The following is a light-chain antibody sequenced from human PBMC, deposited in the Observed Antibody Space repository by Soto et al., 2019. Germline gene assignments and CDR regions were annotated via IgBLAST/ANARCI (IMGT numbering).Light chain of an antibody. CDR2: TAA. CDR3: QQGYSTPYT. CDR1: QRITTY. J-gene: IGKJ2*01. V-gene: IGKV1-39*01. Sequence: IHMTQSPSSLSASVGDRVTITCRASQRITTYLNWYQQKPGKAPKLLISTAATLQGGVPSRFSGSGSGTDFTPTITTLHPKDFATYFCQQGYSTPYTFGQGTKWEIK.